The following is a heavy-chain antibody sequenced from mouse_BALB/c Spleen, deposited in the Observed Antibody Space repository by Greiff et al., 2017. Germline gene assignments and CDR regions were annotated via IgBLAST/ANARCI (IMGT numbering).Heavy chain of an antibody. CDR1: GYTFTSYW. CDR3: SLLRAMDY. Sequence: QVQLQQPGAELVKPGASVKMSCKASGYTFTSYWMHWVKQRPGQGLEWIGVIDPSDSYTSYNQKFKGKATLTVDTSSSTAYMQLSSLTSEDSAVYYCSLLRAMDYWGQGTSVTVSS. D-gene: IGHD1-1*01. J-gene: IGHJ4*01. CDR2: IDPSDSYT. V-gene: IGHV1S127*01.